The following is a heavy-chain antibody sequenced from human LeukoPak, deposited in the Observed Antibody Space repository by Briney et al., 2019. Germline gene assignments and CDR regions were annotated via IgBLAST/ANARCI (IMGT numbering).Heavy chain of an antibody. CDR2: ISSSGSTI. V-gene: IGHV3-48*03. CDR3: ARVNYYDSSSYYGYNWFDP. CDR1: GVTFSSYE. J-gene: IGHJ5*02. D-gene: IGHD3-22*01. Sequence: GGSLRLSCAASGVTFSSYEMNCVRQAPGKGLEWVSYISSSGSTIYYADSVKGRFTISRDNAKNSLYLQMNSLRAEDTAVYYCARVNYYDSSSYYGYNWFDPWGPGTLVTVSS.